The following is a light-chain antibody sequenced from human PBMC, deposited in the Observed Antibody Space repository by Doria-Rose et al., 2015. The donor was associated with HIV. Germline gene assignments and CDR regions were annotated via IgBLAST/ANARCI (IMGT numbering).Light chain of an antibody. CDR3: QQYGTSRGT. CDR2: DAS. V-gene: IGKV3-20*01. Sequence: IVMTQSPGTLSLSPGERATLSCRASQRVKSSYLAWYQQKPGQAPRLLIYDASTMATGIPDRFSGSGSGTDFTLTISGLEPEDVAVYYCQQYGTSRGTFGQGTRLEIK. J-gene: IGKJ5*01. CDR1: QRVKSSY.